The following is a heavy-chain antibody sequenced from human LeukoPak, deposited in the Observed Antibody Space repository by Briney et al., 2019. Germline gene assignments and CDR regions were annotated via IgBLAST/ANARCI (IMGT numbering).Heavy chain of an antibody. V-gene: IGHV3-23*01. J-gene: IGHJ5*02. Sequence: GGTLRLSCAASGFTFGNYGMSWVRQAPGKGLEWVSTISGSGGSTYHADSVKGRFTISRDNSKNTLYLEMNSLRAEDTAVYYCARLQRDYDYVWGSYLVDNWFDPWGQGTLVTVSS. CDR3: ARLQRDYDYVWGSYLVDNWFDP. D-gene: IGHD3-16*02. CDR2: ISGSGGST. CDR1: GFTFGNYG.